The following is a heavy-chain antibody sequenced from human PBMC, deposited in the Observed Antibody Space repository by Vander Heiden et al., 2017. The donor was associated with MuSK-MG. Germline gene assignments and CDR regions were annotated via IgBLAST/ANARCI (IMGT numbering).Heavy chain of an antibody. Sequence: EVQLVESGGGLVQPGGSLRLSCAAAGFTFSTHWMHWVRQAPGKGLVWVSRIDRDGSTAIYAESVRGRFTVSRDNAKNTLYLQMDSLRGDDTAVYYCATGYLTNWFDPWGQGTLVTVSS. CDR3: ATGYLTNWFDP. J-gene: IGHJ5*02. V-gene: IGHV3-74*01. CDR1: GFTFSTHW. D-gene: IGHD3-9*01. CDR2: IDRDGSTA.